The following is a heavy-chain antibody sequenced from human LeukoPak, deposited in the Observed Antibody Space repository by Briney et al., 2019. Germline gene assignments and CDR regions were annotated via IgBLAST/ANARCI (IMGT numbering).Heavy chain of an antibody. CDR3: ARRTSNPVGAIDY. D-gene: IGHD1-26*01. CDR2: FSYSGST. J-gene: IGHJ4*02. CDR1: GGSISNSNYY. Sequence: SETLSLTCTVSGGSISNSNYYWGWIRQPPGKGLEWIGSFSYSGSTYYNPSLKSRVTISVDTSKNQFSLKLTSVTAADTTVYYCARRTSNPVGAIDYWGQGTPVTVSS. V-gene: IGHV4-39*01.